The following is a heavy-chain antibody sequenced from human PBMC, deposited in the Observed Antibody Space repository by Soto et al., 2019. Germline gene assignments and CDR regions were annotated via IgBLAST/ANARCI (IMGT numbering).Heavy chain of an antibody. J-gene: IGHJ2*01. Sequence: EVQLVESGGDLVQPGGSLRLSCAVSGFTLSDHYMDWVRQAPGKRLEWVGRTTNKANSYTAEYAASVKGRFTISRDDSKNLLFLQMNSLKTEDTAVYYCVRGWPSFDRWGRGTLVTVSS. CDR1: GFTLSDHY. V-gene: IGHV3-72*01. CDR2: TTNKANSYTA. D-gene: IGHD6-13*01. CDR3: VRGWPSFDR.